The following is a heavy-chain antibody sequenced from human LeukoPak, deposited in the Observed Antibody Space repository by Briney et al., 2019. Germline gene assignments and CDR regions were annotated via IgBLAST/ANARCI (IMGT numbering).Heavy chain of an antibody. Sequence: GGSLRLSCAASGFTFSSYSMNWVRQAPGRGLEWVSSISSSSSYIYYADSVKGRFTISRDNAKNSLYLQMNSLRAEDTAVYYCARGVDGYTGHPRSRGNWGQGTLVTVSS. V-gene: IGHV3-21*01. J-gene: IGHJ4*02. CDR3: ARGVDGYTGHPRSRGN. D-gene: IGHD5-24*01. CDR1: GFTFSSYS. CDR2: ISSSSSYI.